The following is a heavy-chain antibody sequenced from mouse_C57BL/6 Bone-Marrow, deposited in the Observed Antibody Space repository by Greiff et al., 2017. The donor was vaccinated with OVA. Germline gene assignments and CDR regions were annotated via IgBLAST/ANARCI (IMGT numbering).Heavy chain of an antibody. D-gene: IGHD2-4*01. CDR2: INPNNGGT. CDR3: ARSRDYVYAMDY. CDR1: GYTFTDYN. J-gene: IGHJ4*01. Sequence: EVKVVESGPELVKPGASVKMSCKASGYTFTDYNMHWVKQSHGKSLEWIGYINPNNGGTSYNQKFKGKATLTVNKSSSTAYMELRSLTSEDSAVYYCARSRDYVYAMDYWGQGTSVTVSS. V-gene: IGHV1-22*01.